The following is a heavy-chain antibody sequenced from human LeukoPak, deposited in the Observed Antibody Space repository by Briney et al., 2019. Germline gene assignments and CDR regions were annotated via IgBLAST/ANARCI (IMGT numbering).Heavy chain of an antibody. CDR3: ARGEYNYGRDWFDP. CDR1: GYTFTGYY. D-gene: IGHD5-18*01. V-gene: IGHV1-2*02. J-gene: IGHJ5*02. CDR2: INPNSGGT. Sequence: ASVKVSCRASGYTFTGYYMHWVRQAPGQGLEWMGWINPNSGGTNYAQKFQGRVTMTRDTSISTAYTELSGLRSDDTAVYYCARGEYNYGRDWFDPWGQGTLVTVSS.